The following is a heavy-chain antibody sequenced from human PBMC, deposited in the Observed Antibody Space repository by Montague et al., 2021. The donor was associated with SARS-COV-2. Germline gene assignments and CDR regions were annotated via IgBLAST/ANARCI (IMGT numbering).Heavy chain of an antibody. V-gene: IGHV4-34*01. J-gene: IGHJ4*02. D-gene: IGHD3-22*01. CDR1: GGSFSGYD. CDR2: IDHSGST. Sequence: SETLSLTCAVYGGSFSGYDWSWIRQSPGKGLEWIGEIDHSGSTKYNPSLKSRLTLSVDTSKNQFSLKLSSVTAADTAVYYCARDRVDITMIAVVFTGGIYCYDYWGRGTLVTVSS. CDR3: ARDRVDITMIAVVFTGGIYCYDY.